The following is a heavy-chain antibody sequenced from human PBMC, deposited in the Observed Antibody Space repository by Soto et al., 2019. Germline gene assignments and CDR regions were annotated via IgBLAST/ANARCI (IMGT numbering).Heavy chain of an antibody. CDR3: ARDLYDSSGYYSSWFDP. D-gene: IGHD3-22*01. CDR1: GFTFSSYE. CDR2: ISSSGSTI. V-gene: IGHV3-48*03. J-gene: IGHJ5*02. Sequence: GGSLRLSCAASGFTFSSYEMNWVRQAPGKGLEWVSYISSSGSTIYYADSVNGRFTISRDNAKNSLYLQMNSLRAEDTAVYYCARDLYDSSGYYSSWFDPWGQGTLVTVSS.